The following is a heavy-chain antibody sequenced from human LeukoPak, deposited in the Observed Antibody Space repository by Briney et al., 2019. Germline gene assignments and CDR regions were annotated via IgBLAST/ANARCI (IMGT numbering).Heavy chain of an antibody. Sequence: GGSLRLSCAASGFTFSSYAMHWVRQAPGKGLEWVAVIWYGGSNKYYADSVKGRFTISRDNSKNTLYLQMNSLRAEDTAVYYCAKAGGIAAAAPFDYWGQGTLVTVSS. CDR3: AKAGGIAAAAPFDY. J-gene: IGHJ4*02. D-gene: IGHD6-13*01. V-gene: IGHV3-30*02. CDR1: GFTFSSYA. CDR2: IWYGGSNK.